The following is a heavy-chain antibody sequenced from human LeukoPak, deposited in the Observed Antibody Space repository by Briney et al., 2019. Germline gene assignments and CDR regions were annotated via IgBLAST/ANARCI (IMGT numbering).Heavy chain of an antibody. Sequence: SETLSLTCAVYGGSFSGYYWSWIRQPPGKGLEWIGEINHSGSTNYNPSLKSRVTISVDTSKNQFSLKLSSVTAADTAVYYCARRNDYYGSGSPHDAFDIWGQGTMVTVSS. CDR1: GGSFSGYY. D-gene: IGHD3-10*01. V-gene: IGHV4-34*01. J-gene: IGHJ3*02. CDR3: ARRNDYYGSGSPHDAFDI. CDR2: INHSGST.